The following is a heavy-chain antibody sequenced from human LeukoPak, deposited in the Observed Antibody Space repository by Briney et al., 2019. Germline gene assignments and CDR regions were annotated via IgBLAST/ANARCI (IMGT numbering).Heavy chain of an antibody. D-gene: IGHD3-16*02. V-gene: IGHV4-34*01. CDR1: GGSFSGYY. Sequence: PSETLSLTCAVYGGSFSGYYWSWIRQPPGKGLEWIGEINHSGSTNYNPSLKSRVTISVDTSKNQFSLKLSSVTAADTAVYYCAREIYDYVWGSYRYSSGNFDYCGQGTLVTVSS. J-gene: IGHJ4*02. CDR2: INHSGST. CDR3: AREIYDYVWGSYRYSSGNFDY.